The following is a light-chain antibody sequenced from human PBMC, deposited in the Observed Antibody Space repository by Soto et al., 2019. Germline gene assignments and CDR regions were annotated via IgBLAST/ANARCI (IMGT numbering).Light chain of an antibody. V-gene: IGKV1-39*01. CDR3: QQSYSTPPT. CDR2: AAS. J-gene: IGKJ1*01. Sequence: DIQITQSPSSLSASVGDRVTITCRASQSISSYLNWYQQKPGKAPKLLIYAASSLQSGVPSRFSGSGSGTDFTLTISSLQPEDFETYYCQQSYSTPPTFGQGTKVDIK. CDR1: QSISSY.